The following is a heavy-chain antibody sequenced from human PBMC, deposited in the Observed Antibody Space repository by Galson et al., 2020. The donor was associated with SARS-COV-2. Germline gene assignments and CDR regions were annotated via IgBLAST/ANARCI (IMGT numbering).Heavy chain of an antibody. D-gene: IGHD3-16*02. V-gene: IGHV1-2*02. CDR2: INPNSGGT. CDR3: ARPRYDYVWGSYRYNAFDI. CDR1: GYTFTGYY. Sequence: ASVKVSCKASGYTFTGYYMHWVRQAPGQGLEWMGWINPNSGGTNYAQKFQGRVTMTRDTSISTAYMELSRLRSDDTAVYYCARPRYDYVWGSYRYNAFDIWGHGTMVTVSS. J-gene: IGHJ3*02.